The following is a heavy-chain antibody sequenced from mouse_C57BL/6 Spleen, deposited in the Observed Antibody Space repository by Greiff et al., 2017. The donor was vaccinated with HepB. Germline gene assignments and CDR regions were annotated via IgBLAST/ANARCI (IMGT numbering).Heavy chain of an antibody. D-gene: IGHD1-1*01. CDR1: GYTFTSYW. CDR3: ARRGSSYGPLFDY. J-gene: IGHJ2*01. Sequence: QVQLQQPGAELVMPGASVKLSCKASGYTFTSYWMHWVKQRPGQGLEWIGEIDPSDSYTNYNQKFKGKSTLTVDKSSSTAYMQLSSLTSEDSAVYYCARRGSSYGPLFDYWGQGTALTVSS. V-gene: IGHV1-69*01. CDR2: IDPSDSYT.